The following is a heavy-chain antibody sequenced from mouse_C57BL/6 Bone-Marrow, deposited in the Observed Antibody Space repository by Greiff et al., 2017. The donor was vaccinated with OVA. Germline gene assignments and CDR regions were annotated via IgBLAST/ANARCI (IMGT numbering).Heavy chain of an antibody. D-gene: IGHD1-1*01. CDR2: IDPENGDT. CDR3: TTPYYYGSSYGYFDV. CDR1: GFNIKDDY. V-gene: IGHV14-4*01. Sequence: EVQLVESGAELVRPGASVKLSCTASGFNIKDDYMHWVKQRPEQGLEWIGWIDPENGDTEYASKFQGKATITADTSSNTAYLQLSSLTSEDTAVYYCTTPYYYGSSYGYFDVWGTGTTVTVSS. J-gene: IGHJ1*03.